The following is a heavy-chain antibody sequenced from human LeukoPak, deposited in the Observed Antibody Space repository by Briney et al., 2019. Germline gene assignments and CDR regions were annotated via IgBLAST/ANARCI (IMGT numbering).Heavy chain of an antibody. CDR1: GGSISSYY. Sequence: KPSETLSLTCTVSGGSISSYYWSWIRQPPGKGLKWIGYIYYSGSTNYNPSLKSRVTISVDTSKNQFSLKLSSVTAADTAVYYCAREDSSSWSGLGFDPWGQGTLVTVSS. J-gene: IGHJ5*02. CDR2: IYYSGST. V-gene: IGHV4-59*01. D-gene: IGHD6-13*01. CDR3: AREDSSSWSGLGFDP.